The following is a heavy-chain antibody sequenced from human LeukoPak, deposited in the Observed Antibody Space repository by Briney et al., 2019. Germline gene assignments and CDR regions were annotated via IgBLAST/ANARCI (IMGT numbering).Heavy chain of an antibody. Sequence: PGGSLRLSCAASGFTFSGYSMNWVRQAPGKGLEWVSYISSSGSNIYYADSVRGRSTISRDNAKSSLHMQMNSLRDEDTAVYYCARDSSSWNVPDYWGQGTLVTVSS. V-gene: IGHV3-48*02. J-gene: IGHJ4*02. CDR2: ISSSGSNI. CDR1: GFTFSGYS. CDR3: ARDSSSWNVPDY. D-gene: IGHD6-13*01.